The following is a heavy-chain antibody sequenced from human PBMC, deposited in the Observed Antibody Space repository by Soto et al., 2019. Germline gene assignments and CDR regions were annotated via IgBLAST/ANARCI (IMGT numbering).Heavy chain of an antibody. CDR3: ARDQGTGYYMDV. V-gene: IGHV3-48*01. J-gene: IGHJ6*03. CDR2: ISSSSSTI. Sequence: GGSLRLSCAASGFTFGSYSMNWVRQAPGKGLEWVSYISSSSSTIYYADSVKGRFTISRDNAKNSLYLQMNSLRAEDTAVYYCARDQGTGYYMDVSAKGTTVIGSS. D-gene: IGHD1-1*01. CDR1: GFTFGSYS.